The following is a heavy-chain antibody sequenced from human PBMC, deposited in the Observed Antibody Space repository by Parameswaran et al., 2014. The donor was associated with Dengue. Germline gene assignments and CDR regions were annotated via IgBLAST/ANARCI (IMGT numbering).Heavy chain of an antibody. Sequence: WVRQAPGQGLEWMGIINPSGGSTSYAQKFQGRVTMTRDTSTSTVYMELSSLRSEDTAVYYCARDGRGPSGWYRNERYYYYYMDVWGKGTTVTVSS. CDR2: INPSGGST. V-gene: IGHV1-46*01. J-gene: IGHJ6*03. D-gene: IGHD6-19*01. CDR3: ARDGRGPSGWYRNERYYYYYMDV.